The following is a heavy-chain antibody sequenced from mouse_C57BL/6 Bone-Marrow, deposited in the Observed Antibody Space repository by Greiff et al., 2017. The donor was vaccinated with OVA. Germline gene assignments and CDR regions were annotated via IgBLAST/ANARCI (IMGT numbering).Heavy chain of an antibody. CDR1: GFTFSSYG. J-gene: IGHJ4*01. CDR3: ARHRYGYAMDY. Sequence: EVHLVESGGDLVKPGGSLKLSCAASGFTFSSYGMSWVRQTPDKRLDWVATISSGGSYTYYPDSVKGRFTISRDNAKNTLYLQMSSLKSEDTAMYYCARHRYGYAMDYWGQGTSVTVSS. V-gene: IGHV5-6*01. D-gene: IGHD1-1*01. CDR2: ISSGGSYT.